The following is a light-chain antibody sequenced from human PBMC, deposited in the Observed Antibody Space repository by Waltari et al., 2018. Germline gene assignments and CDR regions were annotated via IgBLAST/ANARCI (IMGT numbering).Light chain of an antibody. CDR1: RSNIGRNV. V-gene: IGLV1-44*01. Sequence: QSVLTPPPSASGTPGQRVTISRPGSRSNIGRNVVNWHRQVPGAAPTLLIYSNNQRPSGVPDRFSASKSGTSASLAISGLQSDDEADYYCVAWDDTVNGLVFGAGTKLTVL. CDR3: VAWDDTVNGLV. J-gene: IGLJ2*01. CDR2: SNN.